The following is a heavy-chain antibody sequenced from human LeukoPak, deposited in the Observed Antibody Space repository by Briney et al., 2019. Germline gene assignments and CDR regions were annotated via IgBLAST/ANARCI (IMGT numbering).Heavy chain of an antibody. J-gene: IGHJ4*02. CDR3: ARDFRDRSMPIDF. CDR2: IYYSGST. D-gene: IGHD2/OR15-2a*01. V-gene: IGHV4-31*03. CDR1: GGSISSGGYY. Sequence: SETLSLTCTVSGGSISSGGYYWSWIRQHPGKGLEWIGYIYYSGSTYYNPSLKSRVTISVDTSKNQFSLKLSSVTAADTAVYYRARDFRDRSMPIDFWGQGTLVTVSS.